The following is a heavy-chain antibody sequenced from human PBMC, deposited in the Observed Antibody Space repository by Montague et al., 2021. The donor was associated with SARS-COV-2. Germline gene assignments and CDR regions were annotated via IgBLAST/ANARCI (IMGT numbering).Heavy chain of an antibody. J-gene: IGHJ4*02. CDR1: GDSISGYY. CDR3: ARGTGYDYYFDC. D-gene: IGHD5-12*01. CDR2: IYYNTGNT. V-gene: IGHV4-59*01. Sequence: SETLSLTCSVSGDSISGYYWNWIRQPPGKGLEWIGYIYYNTGNTNYNTSLQSRVTISLDTSKNQFSLNLRSVTAADTALYFCARGTGYDYYFDCWGLGTLVTVSS.